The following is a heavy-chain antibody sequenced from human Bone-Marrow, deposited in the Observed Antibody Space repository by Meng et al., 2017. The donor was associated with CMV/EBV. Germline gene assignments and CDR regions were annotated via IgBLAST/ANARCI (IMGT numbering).Heavy chain of an antibody. J-gene: IGHJ3*02. CDR3: AREGQQLAFDAFDI. CDR2: IYSGGST. D-gene: IGHD6-13*01. Sequence: GESLKISCAASGFTVSSNYMSWVRQAPGKGLEWVSVIYSGGSTYYADSVKGRFTISRDNAKNSLYLQMNSLRAEDTAVYYCAREGQQLAFDAFDIWGQGTMVTVSS. V-gene: IGHV3-53*01. CDR1: GFTVSSNY.